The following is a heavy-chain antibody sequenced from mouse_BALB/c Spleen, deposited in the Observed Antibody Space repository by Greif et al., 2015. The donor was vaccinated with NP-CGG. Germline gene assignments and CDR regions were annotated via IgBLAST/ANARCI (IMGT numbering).Heavy chain of an antibody. D-gene: IGHD4-1*01. V-gene: IGHV1-9*01. CDR3: ARWGDWDWFAY. CDR2: ILPGSGST. Sequence: QVQLQQSGAELMKPGASVKISCKATGYTFSSYWIEWVKQRPGHGLEWVGEILPGSGSTNYNEKFKGKATFTADTSSNTAYMQLSSLTSEDSAVYYCARWGDWDWFAYWGQGTLVTVSA. J-gene: IGHJ3*01. CDR1: GYTFSSYW.